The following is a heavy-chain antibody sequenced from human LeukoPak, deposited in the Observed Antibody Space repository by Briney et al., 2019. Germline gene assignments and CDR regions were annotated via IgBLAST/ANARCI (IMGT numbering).Heavy chain of an antibody. Sequence: GGSLRLSCEASGFTVSSNYMSWVRKAPGKGLEWVSVIYSGGSTYYAHSVKGRFTISRDDSKNTVYLQMNSLRAEDTAVYYCARTPGYCSGGSCYSGYYYGMDVWGKGTTVTVSS. D-gene: IGHD2-15*01. CDR3: ARTPGYCSGGSCYSGYYYGMDV. V-gene: IGHV3-53*01. CDR2: IYSGGST. J-gene: IGHJ6*04. CDR1: GFTVSSNY.